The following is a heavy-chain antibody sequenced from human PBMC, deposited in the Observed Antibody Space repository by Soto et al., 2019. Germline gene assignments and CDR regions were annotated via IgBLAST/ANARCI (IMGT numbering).Heavy chain of an antibody. CDR1: GYTFTSYY. Sequence: ASVKVSCKASGYTFTSYYIYWVRQAPGQGLEWMGIIKPSGGSTIYYADSVKGRFTISRDNAKNSLYLQMNSLRDEDTAVYYCARDWGLEWKYYYYYGMDVWGQGTTVTVSS. J-gene: IGHJ6*02. D-gene: IGHD3-3*01. CDR2: IKPSGGSTI. V-gene: IGHV1-46*04. CDR3: ARDWGLEWKYYYYYGMDV.